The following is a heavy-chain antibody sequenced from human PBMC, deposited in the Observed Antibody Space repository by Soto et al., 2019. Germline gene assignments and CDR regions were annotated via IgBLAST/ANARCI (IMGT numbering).Heavy chain of an antibody. CDR1: GFIFSDYA. CDR3: ARENSRIAPRLFQH. J-gene: IGHJ1*01. D-gene: IGHD6-6*01. CDR2: ISPDGGNQ. Sequence: GGSLRLSCVASGFIFSDYAMHWARQAPGKGLVWVALISPDGGNQYYSESAKGRFTISRDNSKNTLYLQMNDLRPDDTALYYCARENSRIAPRLFQHWGHGSLVTVSS. V-gene: IGHV3-30-3*01.